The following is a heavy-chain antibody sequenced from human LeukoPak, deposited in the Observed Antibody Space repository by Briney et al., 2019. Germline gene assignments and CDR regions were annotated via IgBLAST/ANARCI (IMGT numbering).Heavy chain of an antibody. CDR2: IYPGDSDT. J-gene: IGHJ4*02. CDR3: ARHNGADLDY. V-gene: IGHV5-51*01. CDR1: GYSFASYW. D-gene: IGHD2-8*01. Sequence: PGGSLKISFQGSGYSFASYWIGWVRPMPGKGLGWMGIIYPGDSDTIYTPSFQGQVTISADKSITTAYLQWSSLKASDTAMYYCARHNGADLDYWGQGTLVTVSS.